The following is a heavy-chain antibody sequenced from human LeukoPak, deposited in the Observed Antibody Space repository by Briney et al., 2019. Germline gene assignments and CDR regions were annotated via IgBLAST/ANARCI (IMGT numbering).Heavy chain of an antibody. J-gene: IGHJ4*02. Sequence: ASVKVSCKASGYTFNTYGITWVRQAPGQGLEWMGWISGYNGKTKYAQKLQDRVTMTTDTSTTTAYMELRSLRSDDTAVYYCARKDAGPSSFDYWGQGSLVTVSS. V-gene: IGHV1-18*01. CDR2: ISGYNGKT. CDR3: ARKDAGPSSFDY. CDR1: GYTFNTYG.